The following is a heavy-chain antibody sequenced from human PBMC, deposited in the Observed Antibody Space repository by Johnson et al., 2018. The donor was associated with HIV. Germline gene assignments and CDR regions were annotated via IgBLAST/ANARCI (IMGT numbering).Heavy chain of an antibody. J-gene: IGHJ3*02. Sequence: VQLVESGGGVVRPGGYLRLSCAASGFTFDDYGMSWVRQAPGKGLEWVSGINWNGGSTGYADSVKGRFTISRDNAKNSLYLHMNTLRAEDTALYYCARVVSVAVAGSRQGAVGAFDMWGQGTLVTVSS. CDR1: GFTFDDYG. V-gene: IGHV3-20*04. D-gene: IGHD6-19*01. CDR2: INWNGGST. CDR3: ARVVSVAVAGSRQGAVGAFDM.